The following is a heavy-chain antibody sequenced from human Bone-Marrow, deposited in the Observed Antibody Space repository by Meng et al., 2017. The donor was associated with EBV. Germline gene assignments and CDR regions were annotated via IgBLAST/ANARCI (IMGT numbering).Heavy chain of an antibody. CDR3: ASESGRGFTPDY. CDR1: GGTFRSEA. D-gene: IGHD3-10*01. J-gene: IGHJ4*02. Sequence: QVLLSGAEVNKPGSAVKHSCRTAGGTFRSEAVSWVRQAPGQGLEWMGGLIPMVGAPHYAQKFQGRVTIIADESTSTHSMELNSLRSEDTAMYYCASESGRGFTPDYWGQGTLVTVSS. V-gene: IGHV1-69*01. CDR2: LIPMVGAP.